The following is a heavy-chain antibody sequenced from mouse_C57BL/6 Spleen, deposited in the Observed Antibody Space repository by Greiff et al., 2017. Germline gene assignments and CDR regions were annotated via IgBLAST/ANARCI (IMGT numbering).Heavy chain of an antibody. D-gene: IGHD3-2*02. J-gene: IGHJ2*01. CDR1: GYAFSSSW. V-gene: IGHV1-82*01. CDR2: IYPGDGDT. Sequence: VQLHQSGPELVKPGASVKISCKASGYAFSSSWMNWVKQRPGKGLEWIGRIYPGDGDTNYNGKFKGKATLTADKSSSTAYMQLSSLTSEDSAVYFCARGGSAGPDYWGQGTTLTVSS. CDR3: ARGGSAGPDY.